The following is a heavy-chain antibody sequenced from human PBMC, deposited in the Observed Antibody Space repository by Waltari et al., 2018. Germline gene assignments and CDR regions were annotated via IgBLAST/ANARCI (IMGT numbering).Heavy chain of an antibody. CDR3: ARDPGSGRFFDY. D-gene: IGHD1-26*01. CDR1: GFSFRSYS. CDR2: ISSTSSYI. Sequence: EVQLVESGGGLVKPGGSLRLSCSASGFSFRSYSMGWVRQAPGKGLEWISTISSTSSYICDTDSRRGRFAISRDNARDLLYLQMNSLRAEDTAVYYCARDPGSGRFFDYWGQGILVTVSS. V-gene: IGHV3-21*02. J-gene: IGHJ4*02.